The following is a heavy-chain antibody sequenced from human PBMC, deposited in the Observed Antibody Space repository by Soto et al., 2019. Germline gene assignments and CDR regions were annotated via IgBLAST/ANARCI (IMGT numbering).Heavy chain of an antibody. D-gene: IGHD3-22*01. V-gene: IGHV1-69*01. CDR3: ARSHDSSGYYRAYFDY. Sequence: QVQLVQSGAEVKKPGSSVKVSCKASGGTFSSYAISWVRQAPGQGLEWMGGIIPIFGTANYAQKFQGRVTITADESTSTAYMELGSLRSEDTAVYYCARSHDSSGYYRAYFDYWGQGTLVTVSS. J-gene: IGHJ4*02. CDR2: IIPIFGTA. CDR1: GGTFSSYA.